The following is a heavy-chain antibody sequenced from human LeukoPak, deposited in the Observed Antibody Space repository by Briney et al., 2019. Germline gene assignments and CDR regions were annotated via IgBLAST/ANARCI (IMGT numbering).Heavy chain of an antibody. J-gene: IGHJ4*02. V-gene: IGHV3-21*01. D-gene: IGHD6-19*01. CDR2: ITYGSSYI. CDR1: GFTFSTYG. Sequence: GGSLRLSCAASGFTFSTYGMPWVRQAPGKGLEWVSFITYGSSYIHYTDSVKGRFTISREDAKNSLYLQLNSLRTKDTAMYYCARGRRGVSIAEGGTWFDYWGQGTLVTVSS. CDR3: ARGRRGVSIAEGGTWFDY.